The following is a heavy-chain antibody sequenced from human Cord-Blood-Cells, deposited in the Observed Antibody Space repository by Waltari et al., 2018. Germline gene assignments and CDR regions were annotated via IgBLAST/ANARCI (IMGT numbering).Heavy chain of an antibody. J-gene: IGHJ4*02. CDR2: IIPIFGTA. CDR1: GGTFSSYA. V-gene: IGHV1-69*01. D-gene: IGHD2-21*01. Sequence: QVQLVQSGAEVKKPGSSVKVSCKASGGTFSSYAISWVRPAPGQGLEWMGGIIPIFGTANYAQKFQGRVTITADESTSTAYMELSSLRSEDTAVCYCARALRCGGDCYGHDYWGQGTLVTVSS. CDR3: ARALRCGGDCYGHDY.